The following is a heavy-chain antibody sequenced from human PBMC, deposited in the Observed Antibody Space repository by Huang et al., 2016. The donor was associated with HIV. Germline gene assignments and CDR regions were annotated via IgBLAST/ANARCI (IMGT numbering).Heavy chain of an antibody. V-gene: IGHV3-7*01. CDR3: ATKTTGMDI. Sequence: VESGGRSVQPGGSIKLSCVGSTFTFGAYWMSWVRKPPGKGREWVANIKQDESEKYYVDSVKGRFNISRDNARKVLFLEMDDLRVEDTAIYFCATKTTGMDIWGQGTTVTVSS. J-gene: IGHJ6*02. CDR1: TFTFGAYW. D-gene: IGHD1-1*01. CDR2: IKQDESEK.